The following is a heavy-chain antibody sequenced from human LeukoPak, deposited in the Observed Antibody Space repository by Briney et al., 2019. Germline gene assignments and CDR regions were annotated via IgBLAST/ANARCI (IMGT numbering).Heavy chain of an antibody. V-gene: IGHV3-30*04. J-gene: IGHJ4*02. CDR2: ISYDGSNK. Sequence: PGGSLRLSCAASGFTFSSYAMHWVRQSPGKGLGWVAVISYDGSNKYYADSVKGRFTISRDNSKNTLYLQMNSLRAEDTAVYYCARAQSGDYDYWGQGTLVTVSS. D-gene: IGHD3-10*01. CDR3: ARAQSGDYDY. CDR1: GFTFSSYA.